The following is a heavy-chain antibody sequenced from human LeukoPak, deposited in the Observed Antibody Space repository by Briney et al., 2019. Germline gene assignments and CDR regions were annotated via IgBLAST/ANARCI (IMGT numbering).Heavy chain of an antibody. D-gene: IGHD3-22*01. Sequence: GASVKVSCKASGYTFTSYYMHWVRQASGQGLEWMGIINPSGGSTSYAQKFQGRVTMTRDTSTSTVYMELSSLRSEDTAVYYCARVLRDYYDSSGYLDYWGQGTLVTVSS. CDR2: INPSGGST. V-gene: IGHV1-46*01. CDR1: GYTFTSYY. CDR3: ARVLRDYYDSSGYLDY. J-gene: IGHJ4*02.